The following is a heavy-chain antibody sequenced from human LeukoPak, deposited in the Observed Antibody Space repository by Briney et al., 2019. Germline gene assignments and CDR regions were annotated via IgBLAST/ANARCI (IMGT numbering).Heavy chain of an antibody. Sequence: SGPALVKPTQTLTLTCTFSGFSRNTNGMCVSWIRQAPGKALEWLARLGWDDDKYYSTSLKTRLTISKDTSKNQVVLTLTNMDSVDTATYYCARNTFYYDSGSTRRESFDYWGQGALVTVSS. J-gene: IGHJ4*02. V-gene: IGHV2-70*11. CDR1: GFSRNTNGMC. CDR2: LGWDDDK. D-gene: IGHD3-22*01. CDR3: ARNTFYYDSGSTRRESFDY.